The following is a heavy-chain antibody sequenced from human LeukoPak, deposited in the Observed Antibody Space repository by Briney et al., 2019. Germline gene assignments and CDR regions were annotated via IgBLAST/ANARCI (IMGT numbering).Heavy chain of an antibody. CDR3: TRAREVGRYYYYYYYMDV. V-gene: IGHV3-49*03. Sequence: GGSLRLSCTASGFTFGEYAMSWFRQAPGKGLEWVGFIRSKAYGGTTEYAASVKGRFTISRDDSKSIAYLQMNSLKTEDTAVYYCTRAREVGRYYYYYYYMDVWGKGTTVTVSS. CDR1: GFTFGEYA. J-gene: IGHJ6*03. CDR2: IRSKAYGGTT. D-gene: IGHD2-2*01.